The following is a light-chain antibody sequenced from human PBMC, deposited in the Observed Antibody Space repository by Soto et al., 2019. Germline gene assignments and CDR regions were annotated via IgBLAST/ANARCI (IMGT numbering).Light chain of an antibody. CDR1: QSVSSSY. Sequence: EMVLTQSPGTLCLSTGERATLSCLASQSVSSSYLAWYQQKPGQAPRLLIYGASSRATGIPDRFSGSGSGTDFTLTISRLEPEDFAVYYCQQYGSSPWTFGQGTKVDIK. CDR2: GAS. J-gene: IGKJ1*01. CDR3: QQYGSSPWT. V-gene: IGKV3-20*01.